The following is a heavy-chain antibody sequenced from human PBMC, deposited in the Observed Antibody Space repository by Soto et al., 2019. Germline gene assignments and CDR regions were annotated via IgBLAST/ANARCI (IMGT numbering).Heavy chain of an antibody. Sequence: QLQLQESGPGLVKSSETLSLTCTVSGGSLSSDSYYWGWIRQPPGKGLEWIGSIYYSGSAHYNPSLKSRVTISVDTSKNQFSLSLSSVTAADTAVFYYARLCIAVSNTCYYHGMDVWGQGTTVTVSS. J-gene: IGHJ6*02. CDR1: GGSLSSDSYY. CDR2: IYYSGSA. CDR3: ARLCIAVSNTCYYHGMDV. D-gene: IGHD6-19*01. V-gene: IGHV4-39*01.